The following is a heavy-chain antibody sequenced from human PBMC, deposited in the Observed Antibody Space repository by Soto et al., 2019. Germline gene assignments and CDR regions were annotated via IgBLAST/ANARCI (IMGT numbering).Heavy chain of an antibody. CDR3: ARGTCSGSSCYCRH. Sequence: GGSLRLSCAASGFTFSSKTMTWVRQAPGKGLEWVSSISGSSTFVYYADSVKGRFTISRDNANNSLSLQMNSLRADDTAAYYCARGTCSGSSCYCRHWGQGTLVTVSS. J-gene: IGHJ4*02. CDR2: ISGSSTFV. D-gene: IGHD2-15*01. V-gene: IGHV3-21*01. CDR1: GFTFSSKT.